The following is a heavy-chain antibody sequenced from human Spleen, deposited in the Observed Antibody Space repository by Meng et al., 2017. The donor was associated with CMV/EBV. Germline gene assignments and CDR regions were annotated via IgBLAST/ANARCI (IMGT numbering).Heavy chain of an antibody. Sequence: SLRLSCAASRFTFSSYRMNWVRQAPGKGLEWVAYIKSSSSSISYADSVECRFTISRDNAKNSLYLQMNSLRAEDTAVYYCASRYDFWGQGTLVTVSS. J-gene: IGHJ4*02. V-gene: IGHV3-21*06. CDR3: ASRYDF. CDR2: IKSSSSSI. CDR1: RFTFSSYR. D-gene: IGHD5-12*01.